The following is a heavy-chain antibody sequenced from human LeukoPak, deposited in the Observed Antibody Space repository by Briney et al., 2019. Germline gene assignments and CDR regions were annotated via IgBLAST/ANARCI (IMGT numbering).Heavy chain of an antibody. CDR1: GFTFGSYS. J-gene: IGHJ4*02. CDR2: ISSSSTYI. D-gene: IGHD5-18*01. V-gene: IGHV3-21*01. Sequence: GGSLRLSCAASGFTFGSYSMTWVRQTPGKGLEWVSSISSSSTYIYYADSVKGRFTISRDNAKNSLYLQMNSLRAEDTAVYYCAREPTAMILWGQGTLVTVSS. CDR3: AREPTAMIL.